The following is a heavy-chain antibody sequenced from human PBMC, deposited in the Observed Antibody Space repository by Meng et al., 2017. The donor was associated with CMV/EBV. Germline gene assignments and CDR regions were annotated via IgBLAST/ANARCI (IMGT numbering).Heavy chain of an antibody. CDR2: IYSGDSST. D-gene: IGHD5-24*01. V-gene: IGHV3-23*03. CDR3: AKAFSDGYNCFDT. CDR1: GSTFSSYA. Sequence: ASGSTFSSYAMTWVRQAPGKGLKWVSVIYSGDSSTYYADSVKGRFTISRDNSKNTLYLQMNSLRAEDTAVYYCAKAFSDGYNCFDTWGQGTLVTVSS. J-gene: IGHJ5*02.